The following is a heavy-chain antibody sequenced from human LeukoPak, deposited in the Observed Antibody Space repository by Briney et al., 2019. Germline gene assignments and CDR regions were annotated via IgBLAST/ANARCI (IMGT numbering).Heavy chain of an antibody. CDR2: ISGSGGST. CDR1: RFTFSRYA. Sequence: GGSLRLSCAASRFTFSRYAMNWVRQAPGKGLEWVSAISGSGGSTYYADSVKGRFTISRDNSKNTLYLQMNSLRVEDTGVYYCAKNPQYYYDSSGFFEYWGQGTLVTVSS. D-gene: IGHD3-22*01. CDR3: AKNPQYYYDSSGFFEY. J-gene: IGHJ4*02. V-gene: IGHV3-23*01.